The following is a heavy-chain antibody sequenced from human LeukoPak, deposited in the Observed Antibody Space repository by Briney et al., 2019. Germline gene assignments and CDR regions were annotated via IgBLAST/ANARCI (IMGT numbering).Heavy chain of an antibody. V-gene: IGHV6-1*01. Sequence: KASQTLSLTCALSGDSVSSNTAAWNWIRQSPSRGLEWLGRTYYRSKWYNDYAVSVKSRITINPDTSKNQFSLQLNSVTPEDTAVYYCARGGGDGYNSDLPFDYWGQGTLVTVSS. J-gene: IGHJ4*02. CDR2: TYYRSKWYN. CDR3: ARGGGDGYNSDLPFDY. CDR1: GDSVSSNTAA. D-gene: IGHD5-24*01.